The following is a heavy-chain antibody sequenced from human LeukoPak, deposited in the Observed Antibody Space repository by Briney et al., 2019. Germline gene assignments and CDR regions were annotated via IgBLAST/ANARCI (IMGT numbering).Heavy chain of an antibody. CDR2: INPNSGGT. Sequence: ASVTVSCKASGYTFTGYYMHWVRQAPGQGLEWMGWINPNSGGTNYAQKFQGRVTMTRDTSISTAYMELSRLRSDDTAVYYCARGGTAVAGTGVDYWGQGTLVTVSS. V-gene: IGHV1-2*02. J-gene: IGHJ4*02. CDR1: GYTFTGYY. CDR3: ARGGTAVAGTGVDY. D-gene: IGHD6-19*01.